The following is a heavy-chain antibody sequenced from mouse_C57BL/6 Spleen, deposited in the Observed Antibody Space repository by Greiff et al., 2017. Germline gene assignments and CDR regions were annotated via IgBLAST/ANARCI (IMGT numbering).Heavy chain of an antibody. V-gene: IGHV1-82*01. J-gene: IGHJ2*01. Sequence: VQLVESGPELVKPGASVKISCKASGYAFSSSWMNWVKQRPGKGLEWIGRIYPGDGDTNYNGKFKGKATLTADKSSSTAYMQLSSLTSEDSAVYFCARSGIYDGYSYYFDDWGQGTTLTASS. D-gene: IGHD2-3*01. CDR3: ARSGIYDGYSYYFDD. CDR1: GYAFSSSW. CDR2: IYPGDGDT.